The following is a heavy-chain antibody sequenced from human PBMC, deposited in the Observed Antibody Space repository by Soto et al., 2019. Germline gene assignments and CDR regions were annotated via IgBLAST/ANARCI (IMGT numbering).Heavy chain of an antibody. CDR2: VHYSGSA. D-gene: IGHD3-10*01. J-gene: IGHJ4*02. CDR3: ARHRWGSGSYSGLLDF. V-gene: IGHV4-39*01. CDR1: GGSISTSSYF. Sequence: TLSLTCSVSGGSISTSSYFWGWIRQPPGKGLEWVGAVHYSGSANYRSSLQSRVTISVDTSQNQFSLRLRSVTAADTAVYYCARHRWGSGSYSGLLDFWGQGALVTVSS.